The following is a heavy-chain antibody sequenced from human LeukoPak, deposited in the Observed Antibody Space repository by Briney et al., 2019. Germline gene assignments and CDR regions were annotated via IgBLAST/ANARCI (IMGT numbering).Heavy chain of an antibody. J-gene: IGHJ4*02. CDR2: IRSKANSYAT. D-gene: IGHD3-22*01. V-gene: IGHV3-73*01. CDR1: GFTFSDSA. Sequence: PGGSLRLSCAASGFTFSDSAVHWVRQASGRGLEWVGRIRSKANSYATAYAASVTGRFTISRDDSKNTAYLQMNSLKTEDTAVYYCTSANYDDSSGYQGLDYWGQGTLVTVSS. CDR3: TSANYDDSSGYQGLDY.